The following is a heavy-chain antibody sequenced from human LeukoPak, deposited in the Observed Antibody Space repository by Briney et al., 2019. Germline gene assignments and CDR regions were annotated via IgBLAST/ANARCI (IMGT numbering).Heavy chain of an antibody. J-gene: IGHJ4*02. CDR1: GFTFSSYG. CDR3: AKGVGSTGSYFDY. Sequence: GGSLRLSCAASGFTFSSYGIHWVRQAPGKGLEWVAVISYDGSTINFADSVKGRFTISRDNSKDTVYLQMNSLRGDDTAVYYCAKGVGSTGSYFDYWGQGTLVTVSS. CDR2: ISYDGSTI. D-gene: IGHD1-26*01. V-gene: IGHV3-30*18.